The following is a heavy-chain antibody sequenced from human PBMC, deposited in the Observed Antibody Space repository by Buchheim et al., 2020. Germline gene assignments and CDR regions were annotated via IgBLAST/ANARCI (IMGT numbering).Heavy chain of an antibody. Sequence: QVQLQESGPGLVKPSQTLSLTCTVSGGSISSGGYYWNWIRQHPGKGLEWIGYIYYSGSTYYNPSLKSRVTISVDTSKNPFSLKLSSVTAADTAVYYCARAYYDFWSGYLPGDYGMDVWGQGTT. CDR3: ARAYYDFWSGYLPGDYGMDV. CDR1: GGSISSGGYY. V-gene: IGHV4-31*03. D-gene: IGHD3-3*01. CDR2: IYYSGST. J-gene: IGHJ6*02.